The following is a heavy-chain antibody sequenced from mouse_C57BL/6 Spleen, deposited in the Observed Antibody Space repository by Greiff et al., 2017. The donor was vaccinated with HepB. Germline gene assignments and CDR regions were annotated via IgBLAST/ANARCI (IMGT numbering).Heavy chain of an antibody. CDR1: GYAFSSSW. Sequence: VQLQQSGPELVKPGASVKISCKASGYAFSSSWMNWVKQRPGKGLEWIGRIYPGDGDTNYNGKFKGKATLTADKSSSTAYMQLSSLTSEDSAVYLCARKIGLRRDYAMDYWGQGTSVTVSS. V-gene: IGHV1-82*01. CDR3: ARKIGLRRDYAMDY. D-gene: IGHD2-2*01. J-gene: IGHJ4*01. CDR2: IYPGDGDT.